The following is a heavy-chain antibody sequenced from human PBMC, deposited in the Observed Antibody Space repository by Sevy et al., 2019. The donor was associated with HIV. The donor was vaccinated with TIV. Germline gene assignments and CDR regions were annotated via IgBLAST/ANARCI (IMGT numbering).Heavy chain of an antibody. CDR3: AKDVVAVVGDAFDV. Sequence: GGSLRLSCAASGFPFSSYAMKWVRQGPGKGLEWVSATGGRGGATYYADSVKGRFTISRDNSKNTLYLQMDSLRAEDTAVYYCAKDVVAVVGDAFDVWGQGTMVTVSS. D-gene: IGHD2-15*01. CDR1: GFPFSSYA. CDR2: TGGRGGAT. J-gene: IGHJ3*01. V-gene: IGHV3-23*01.